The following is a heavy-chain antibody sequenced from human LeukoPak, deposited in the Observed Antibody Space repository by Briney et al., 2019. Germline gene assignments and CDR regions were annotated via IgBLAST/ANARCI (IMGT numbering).Heavy chain of an antibody. CDR2: ISGSGGST. V-gene: IGHV3-23*01. J-gene: IGHJ1*01. CDR3: ARLVDTAMVVSFQD. Sequence: GGAPRLSSAASRVSSSSNALSRCRQAPGRRVQWGSAISGSGGSTYYTDSVKRLYTISTDNSKNTLYLQTHTLRAEDTAVYYCARLVDTAMVVSFQDWGQGTLVTVSS. D-gene: IGHD5-18*01. CDR1: RVSSSSNA.